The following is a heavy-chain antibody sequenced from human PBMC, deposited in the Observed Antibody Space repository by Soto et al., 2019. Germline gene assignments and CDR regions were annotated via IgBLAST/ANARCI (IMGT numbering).Heavy chain of an antibody. V-gene: IGHV5-51*01. CDR2: IFPGDSDT. J-gene: IGHJ4*02. D-gene: IGHD4-17*01. CDR1: GYTFTNYW. CDR3: ANIHYGSLDY. Sequence: GASLKISCKAIGYTFTNYWIGWVRQTPGKGLEWMGIIFPGDSDTRYNPSFEGQVTVSADESISTAYLQWNTLKASDTAMYYCANIHYGSLDYWGQGTLVTVSS.